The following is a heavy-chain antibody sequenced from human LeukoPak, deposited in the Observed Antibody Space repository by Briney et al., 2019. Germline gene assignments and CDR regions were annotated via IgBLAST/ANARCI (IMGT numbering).Heavy chain of an antibody. V-gene: IGHV1-18*01. CDR3: ARRGAYYYDSSGYYYGGLDI. D-gene: IGHD3-22*01. CDR2: ISAYNGNT. Sequence: ASVKVSCKASRYTFTSYGISWVRQAPGQGLEWMGWISAYNGNTNYAQKLQGRVTMTPDTSTRTAYMELRSLRSDDTAVYYCARRGAYYYDSSGYYYGGLDIWGQGTMVTVSS. CDR1: RYTFTSYG. J-gene: IGHJ3*02.